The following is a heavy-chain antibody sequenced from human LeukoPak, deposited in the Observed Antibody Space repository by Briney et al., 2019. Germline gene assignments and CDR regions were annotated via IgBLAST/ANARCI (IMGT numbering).Heavy chain of an antibody. V-gene: IGHV3-66*01. Sequence: GGSLRLPCAASGFTFSSYSMNWVRQAPGKGLEWVSVIYTAGSTYYADSVKGRFTISRDSSKKTLWLQMNSLRAEDTAVYYCARAAMVRGVISAFDIWGQGTMVTVSS. D-gene: IGHD3-10*01. J-gene: IGHJ3*02. CDR2: IYTAGST. CDR1: GFTFSSYS. CDR3: ARAAMVRGVISAFDI.